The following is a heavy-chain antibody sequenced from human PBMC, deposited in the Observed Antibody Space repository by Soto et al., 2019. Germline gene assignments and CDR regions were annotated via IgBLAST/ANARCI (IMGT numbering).Heavy chain of an antibody. V-gene: IGHV3-23*01. D-gene: IGHD2-15*01. CDR3: AKRRGAGGHFDY. J-gene: IGHJ4*02. CDR2: VSRGGST. CDR1: GFTFTSYA. Sequence: PXGSLRLSCAASGFTFTSYAMGWVRQAPGKGLECVSVVSRGGSTHYADSVTGRFIVSRDNSKNTVSLQMNSLRADDTAVYYCAKRRGAGGHFDYWGQGALVTVSS.